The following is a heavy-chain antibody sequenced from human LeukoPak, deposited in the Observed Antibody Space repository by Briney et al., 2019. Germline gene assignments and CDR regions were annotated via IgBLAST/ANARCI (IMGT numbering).Heavy chain of an antibody. J-gene: IGHJ4*02. CDR2: ISGSGRTI. CDR3: AKNVMVKRYIDY. V-gene: IGHV3-23*01. Sequence: GGSMRLSCAASGFILNNDAMTWVRQAPGKGLQWISVISGSGRTIEYEDSVKGRFTISRDNSKNTVSLQMNNLRVEDKAIYYCAKNVMVKRYIDYWGQGTPVTVSS. CDR1: GFILNNDA. D-gene: IGHD5-18*01.